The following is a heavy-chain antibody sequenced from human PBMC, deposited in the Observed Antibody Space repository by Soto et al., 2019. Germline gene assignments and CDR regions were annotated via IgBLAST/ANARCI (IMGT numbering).Heavy chain of an antibody. Sequence: ASVKVSCKASGYTFTSYGISWVRQAPGQGLEWMGWISAYNGSTSYAQKFQGRVTMTRDTSTSTVYMELSSLRSEDTAVYYCARDSVVTAILDYWGQGTLVTVSS. CDR1: GYTFTSYG. J-gene: IGHJ4*02. CDR3: ARDSVVTAILDY. D-gene: IGHD2-21*02. CDR2: ISAYNGST. V-gene: IGHV1-18*01.